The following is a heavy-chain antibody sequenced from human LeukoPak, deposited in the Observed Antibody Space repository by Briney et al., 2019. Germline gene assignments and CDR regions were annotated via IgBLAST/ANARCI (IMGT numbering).Heavy chain of an antibody. V-gene: IGHV3-21*04. J-gene: IGHJ5*02. D-gene: IGHD4-17*01. CDR2: ISSSSSYI. Sequence: PGGSLRLSCAASGFTFSSYSMNWVRQAPGKGLEWVSSISSSSSYIYYADSVKGRFTISRDNAKNSLYLQMNSLRAEDTAVYYCSLFLIKMHDYGVCPWGQGTLVTVSS. CDR1: GFTFSSYS. CDR3: SLFLIKMHDYGVCP.